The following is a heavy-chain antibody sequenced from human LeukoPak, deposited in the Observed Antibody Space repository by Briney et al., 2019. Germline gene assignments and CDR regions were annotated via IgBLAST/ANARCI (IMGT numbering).Heavy chain of an antibody. J-gene: IGHJ5*02. CDR2: IRYDGSKK. Sequence: PGGSLRLSCAASGFTFSSYGMHWVRQAPGKGLEWVAFIRYDGSKKYYADSVKGRFTISRDNSKNTLYLQMNSLRAEDTAVYYCARETEMASSNWFDPWGQGTLVTVSS. D-gene: IGHD5-24*01. CDR1: GFTFSSYG. CDR3: ARETEMASSNWFDP. V-gene: IGHV3-30*02.